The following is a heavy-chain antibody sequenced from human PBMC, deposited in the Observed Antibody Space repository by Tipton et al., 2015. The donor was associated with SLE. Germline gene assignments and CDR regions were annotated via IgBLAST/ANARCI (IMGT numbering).Heavy chain of an antibody. V-gene: IGHV4-39*07. CDR3: ARGGLTYGYYYYMDV. CDR2: INRSGST. Sequence: TLSLTCTVSGGSISSSSYYWGWIRQPPGKGLEWIGEINRSGSTNYNPSLKSRVTISVDTSKNQFSLKLSSVTAADTAVYYCARGGLTYGYYYYMDVWGKGTTVTVSS. D-gene: IGHD2-21*02. CDR1: GGSISSSSYY. J-gene: IGHJ6*03.